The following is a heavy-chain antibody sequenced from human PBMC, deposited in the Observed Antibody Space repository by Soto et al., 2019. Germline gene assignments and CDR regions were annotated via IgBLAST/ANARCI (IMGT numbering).Heavy chain of an antibody. J-gene: IGHJ6*02. D-gene: IGHD3-22*01. CDR3: TTVPDSSGYRRGNYYYYGMDV. Sequence: GGSLRLSCAASGFTFSNAWMSWVRQAPGKGLEWVGRIKSKTDGGTTDYAAPVKGGFTISRDDSKNTLYLQMNSLKTEDTAVYYCTTVPDSSGYRRGNYYYYGMDVWGQGTTVTVSS. CDR1: GFTFSNAW. V-gene: IGHV3-15*01. CDR2: IKSKTDGGTT.